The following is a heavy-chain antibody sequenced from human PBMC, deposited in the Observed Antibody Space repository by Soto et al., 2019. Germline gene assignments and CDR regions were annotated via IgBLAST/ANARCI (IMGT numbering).Heavy chain of an antibody. CDR2: ISGSGGST. J-gene: IGHJ5*02. D-gene: IGHD1-26*01. CDR3: AKDPHSGSHPGLIGWFDP. CDR1: GFTFSSYA. Sequence: GGSLRLSCAASGFTFSSYAMGWVRQAPGKGLEWVSAISGSGGSTYYADSVKGRFTISRDNSKNTLYLQMNSLRAEDTAVYYCAKDPHSGSHPGLIGWFDPWGQGTLVTVSS. V-gene: IGHV3-23*01.